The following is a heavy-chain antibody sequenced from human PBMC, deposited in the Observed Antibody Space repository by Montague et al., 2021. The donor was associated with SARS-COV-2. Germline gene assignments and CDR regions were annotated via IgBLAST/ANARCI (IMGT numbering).Heavy chain of an antibody. CDR1: GGSITGYY. CDR2: IYDGGAV. J-gene: IGHJ3*02. D-gene: IGHD4-23*01. Sequence: SETLSLTCTVSGGSITGYYWSWLRRSPGKGLEWIAYIYDGGAVNYNPSLGSRVTISTDTSKNQLSLKVNSVTAADTAVYYRVRDHPYGGPRVAYDIWGQGTVVTVSS. CDR3: VRDHPYGGPRVAYDI. V-gene: IGHV4-59*01.